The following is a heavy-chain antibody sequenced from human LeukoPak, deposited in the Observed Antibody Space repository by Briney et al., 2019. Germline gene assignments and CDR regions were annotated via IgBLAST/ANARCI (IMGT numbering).Heavy chain of an antibody. V-gene: IGHV4-38-2*02. CDR2: INHSGST. D-gene: IGHD3-10*01. CDR1: GYSISSGYY. CDR3: ARHFPQKGGGITMVRGVRQPRGAFDI. Sequence: SETLSLTCTVSGYSISSGYYWSWIRQPPGKGREWIGEINHSGSTNYNTSLKSRVTISVDTSKNQFSLRLSSVTAADTAVYYCARHFPQKGGGITMVRGVRQPRGAFDIWGQGTMVTVSS. J-gene: IGHJ3*02.